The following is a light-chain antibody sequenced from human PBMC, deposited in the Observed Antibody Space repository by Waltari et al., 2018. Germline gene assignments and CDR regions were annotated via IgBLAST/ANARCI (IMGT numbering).Light chain of an antibody. V-gene: IGKV3-15*01. CDR2: GAS. CDR1: QSVSCN. Sequence: EIVITQSPATLSVTQRERATNPCRVSQSVSCNLAWYQQKPGQAPRLLIYGASTRATVIPARFSGSGSGTEFTLTISSMQSEDFAVYYCQQYNNWPPLTFGGGTKVEIK. CDR3: QQYNNWPPLT. J-gene: IGKJ4*01.